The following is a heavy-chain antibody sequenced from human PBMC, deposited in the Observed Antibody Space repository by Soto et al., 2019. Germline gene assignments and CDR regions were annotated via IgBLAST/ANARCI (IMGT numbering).Heavy chain of an antibody. CDR3: ERDRSYCSGGSCYSESDY. Sequence: EVQLVESGGGLVQPGGSLRLSCAASGFTFSSYWMHWVRQAPGKGLVWVSRINSDGSSTSYADSVKGRFTISRDNAKNTLYLQMNSLRAEDTAVYYCERDRSYCSGGSCYSESDYWGQGTLVTVSS. J-gene: IGHJ4*02. CDR2: INSDGSST. V-gene: IGHV3-74*01. D-gene: IGHD2-15*01. CDR1: GFTFSSYW.